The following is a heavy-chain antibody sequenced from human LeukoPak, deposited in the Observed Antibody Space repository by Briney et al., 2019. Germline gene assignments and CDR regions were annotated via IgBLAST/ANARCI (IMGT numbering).Heavy chain of an antibody. V-gene: IGHV3-30*09. J-gene: IGHJ4*02. CDR2: ISFDGGNK. D-gene: IGHD1-26*01. Sequence: GGSLRLSCAASGFTFNNYAIHWVRQAPCKGLEWVAIISFDGGNKYYADSVKGRFAISRDNSKNTLYLQMNSLRAEDTAVYYCARDGIVGSPLFKFDYWGQGTLVTVSS. CDR1: GFTFNNYA. CDR3: ARDGIVGSPLFKFDY.